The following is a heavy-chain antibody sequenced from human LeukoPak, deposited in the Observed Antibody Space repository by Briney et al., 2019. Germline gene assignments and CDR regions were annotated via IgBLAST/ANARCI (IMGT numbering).Heavy chain of an antibody. D-gene: IGHD4-23*01. CDR3: ARVLVTPKYYFDY. V-gene: IGHV4-59*12. CDR1: GGSISGYY. Sequence: SETLSLTCTVSGGSISGYYWSWIRQPPGKGLEWIGYIYYSGITNYNPSLKSRVTISVDTSKNQFSLKLSSVTAADTAVYYCARVLVTPKYYFDYWGQGTLVTVSS. CDR2: IYYSGIT. J-gene: IGHJ4*02.